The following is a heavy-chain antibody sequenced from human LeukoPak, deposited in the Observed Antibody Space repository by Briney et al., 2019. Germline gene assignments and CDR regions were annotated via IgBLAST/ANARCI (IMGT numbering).Heavy chain of an antibody. V-gene: IGHV1-8*03. D-gene: IGHD2-21*01. J-gene: IGHJ4*02. CDR2: MNPNSGNT. CDR3: ARAPYCGGDCYPDY. CDR1: GGTFSSYA. Sequence: ASVKVSCKASGGTFSSYAIGWVRQAPGQGLEWMGWMNPNSGNTGYAQKFQGRVTITRNTSISTAYMELSSLRSEDTAVYYCARAPYCGGDCYPDYWGQGTLVTVSS.